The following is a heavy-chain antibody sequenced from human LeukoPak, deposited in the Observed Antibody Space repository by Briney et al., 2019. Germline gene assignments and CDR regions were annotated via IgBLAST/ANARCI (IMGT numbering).Heavy chain of an antibody. CDR3: ARDIVVVPAAIYYFDY. J-gene: IGHJ4*02. V-gene: IGHV3-7*01. CDR1: GFTFSSYW. D-gene: IGHD2-2*01. CDR2: IKQDGSEK. Sequence: PGGSLRLSCAASGFTFSSYWMSWVRQAPGKGLEWVANIKQDGSEKYYVDSVKGRFTISRDNAKNSLYLQMNSLRAEDTAVYYCARDIVVVPAAIYYFDYWGQGTLVTVSS.